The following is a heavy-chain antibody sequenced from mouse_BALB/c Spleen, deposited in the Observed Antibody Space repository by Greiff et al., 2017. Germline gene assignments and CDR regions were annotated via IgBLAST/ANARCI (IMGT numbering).Heavy chain of an antibody. J-gene: IGHJ3*01. V-gene: IGHV5-17*02. CDR3: ARSVGRREFAY. CDR1: GFTFSSFG. CDR2: ISSGSSTI. Sequence: EVQLVESGGGLVQPGGSRKLSCAASGFTFSSFGMHWVRQAPEKGLEWVAYISSGSSTIYYADTVKGRFTISRDNPKNTLFLQMTSLRSEDTAMYYCARSVGRREFAYWGQGTLVTVSA. D-gene: IGHD4-1*01.